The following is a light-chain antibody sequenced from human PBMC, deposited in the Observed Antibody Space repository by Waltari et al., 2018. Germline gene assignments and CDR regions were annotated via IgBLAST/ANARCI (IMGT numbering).Light chain of an antibody. V-gene: IGKV1-39*01. J-gene: IGKJ1*01. Sequence: DIQMTQSPSSLSASVGDRVTITCRASQSITYYLNWYQQQPGKAPKLLVYAASSLQSGVPSRFSGSGSGTDFTLTINSLQPEDSATYYCQQTYSTPRTFGQGTKVQIK. CDR1: QSITYY. CDR2: AAS. CDR3: QQTYSTPRT.